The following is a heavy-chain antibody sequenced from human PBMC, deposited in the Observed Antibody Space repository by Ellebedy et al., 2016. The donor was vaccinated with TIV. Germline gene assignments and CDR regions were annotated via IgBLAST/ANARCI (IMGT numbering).Heavy chain of an antibody. V-gene: IGHV3-7*01. Sequence: GESLKISCAVSGFTFSSFWMSWVRQAPGKGLEWVANIKEDGNEKYYVDSVKGRFTLSRDNDKNSLYLQMNSLRADDTAVYYCTRDGSGTMNYWGQGTLVTVSA. CDR3: TRDGSGTMNY. J-gene: IGHJ4*02. CDR1: GFTFSSFW. CDR2: IKEDGNEK. D-gene: IGHD1-1*01.